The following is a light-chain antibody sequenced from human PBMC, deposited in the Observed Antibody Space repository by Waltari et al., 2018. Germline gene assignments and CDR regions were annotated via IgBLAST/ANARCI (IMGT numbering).Light chain of an antibody. V-gene: IGKV1-39*01. Sequence: DIQMTQSPSSLSASVGDRVTITCRATQSISTYLNWYLQKPGKAPKLLIYAASSLESGAPSRFSGSGSGTDFTLTITSLQPEDFATYYCQQSYSTPFTFGPGTKVDTK. CDR3: QQSYSTPFT. J-gene: IGKJ3*01. CDR2: AAS. CDR1: QSISTY.